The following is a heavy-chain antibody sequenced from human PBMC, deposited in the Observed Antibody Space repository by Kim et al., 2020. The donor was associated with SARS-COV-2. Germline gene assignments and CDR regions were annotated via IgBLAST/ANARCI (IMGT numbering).Heavy chain of an antibody. CDR2: T. V-gene: IGHV3-72*01. Sequence: TTYAPSVKGRFIVSRENSKNSLYPQMNSLKTEDTAVYYCARDTAAAMDVWGQGTTVTVSS. CDR3: ARDTAAAMDV. D-gene: IGHD6-25*01. J-gene: IGHJ6*02.